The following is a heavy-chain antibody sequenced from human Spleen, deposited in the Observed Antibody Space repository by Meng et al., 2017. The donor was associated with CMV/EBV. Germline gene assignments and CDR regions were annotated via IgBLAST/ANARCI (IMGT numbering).Heavy chain of an antibody. CDR3: ARDCSGGSCH. Sequence: QDQVVPSGGGVKKPGAAVKVSFKASGGTFSSYGISWVRQAPGQGLEWMGGIIPIFGTANYAQKFQGRVTITADESTSTAYMELSSLRSEDTAVYYCARDCSGGSCHWGQGTLVTVSS. CDR2: IIPIFGTA. D-gene: IGHD2-15*01. CDR1: GGTFSSYG. V-gene: IGHV1-69*12. J-gene: IGHJ4*02.